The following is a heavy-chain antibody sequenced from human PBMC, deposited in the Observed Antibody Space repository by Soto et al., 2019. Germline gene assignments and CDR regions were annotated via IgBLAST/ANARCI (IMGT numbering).Heavy chain of an antibody. J-gene: IGHJ6*03. V-gene: IGHV1-18*01. D-gene: IGHD3-3*01. Sequence: GASVKVSCKASGYTFTSYGISWVRQDPGQGLEWMGWISAYNGNTNYAQKLQGRVTISVDTSKNQFSLKLSSVTAADTAVYYCARQASIFGVVIIELEAYYYYMDVWGKGTTVTVSS. CDR1: GYTFTSYG. CDR2: ISAYNGNT. CDR3: ARQASIFGVVIIELEAYYYYMDV.